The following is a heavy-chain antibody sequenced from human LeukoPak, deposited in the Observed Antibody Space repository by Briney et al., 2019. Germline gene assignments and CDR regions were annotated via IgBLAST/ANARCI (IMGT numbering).Heavy chain of an antibody. D-gene: IGHD2-21*01. V-gene: IGHV5-51*01. CDR2: IYPGDSDT. CDR1: GYNFANYW. J-gene: IGHJ3*02. Sequence: GESLKISCKGSGYNFANYWIGWVRQMPGKGLEWMGIIYPGDSDTRYSPSFQGQVTISADKSISTAYLQWSSLKASDAAMYYCASLRSYSDAFDIWGQGTMVTVSS. CDR3: ASLRSYSDAFDI.